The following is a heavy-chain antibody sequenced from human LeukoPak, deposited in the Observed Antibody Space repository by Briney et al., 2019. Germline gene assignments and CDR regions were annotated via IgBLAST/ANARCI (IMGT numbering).Heavy chain of an antibody. D-gene: IGHD6-6*01. V-gene: IGHV4-34*01. J-gene: IGHJ6*03. Sequence: PSETLSLTCAVYGGSFSGYYWSWIRQPPGKGLEWIGEINHSGSTNYNPSLKSRVTISVDTSKNQFSLKLSSVTAADTAVYYCSSSLRSGLRMDVWGKGTTVTVSS. CDR1: GGSFSGYY. CDR3: SSSLRSGLRMDV. CDR2: INHSGST.